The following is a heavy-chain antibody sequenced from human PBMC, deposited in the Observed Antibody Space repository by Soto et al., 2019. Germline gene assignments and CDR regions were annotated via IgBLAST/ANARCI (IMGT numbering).Heavy chain of an antibody. CDR3: ARDRGLQGWFDP. Sequence: SETLSLTCTVSGGSISSGGYYWSWIRQHPGKGLEWIGYIYYSGSTYYNPSLKSRVTISVDTSKNQFSLKLSSVTAADTAVSYCARDRGLQGWFDPWGQGTLVTVSS. D-gene: IGHD4-17*01. V-gene: IGHV4-31*03. CDR1: GGSISSGGYY. J-gene: IGHJ5*02. CDR2: IYYSGST.